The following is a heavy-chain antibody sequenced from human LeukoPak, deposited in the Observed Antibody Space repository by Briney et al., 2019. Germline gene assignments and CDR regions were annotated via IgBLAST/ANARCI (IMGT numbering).Heavy chain of an antibody. CDR1: GFTFSDYT. Sequence: GGSLRLSCAASGFTFSDYTMNWVRQAPGKGLEWVSSISGSTRYIYYADSVKGRFTISRDNARNSLHLQMNSLRAEDTAVYYCASFPVATISGAIDYWGQGTLVTVSS. J-gene: IGHJ4*02. D-gene: IGHD5-12*01. V-gene: IGHV3-21*01. CDR3: ASFPVATISGAIDY. CDR2: ISGSTRYI.